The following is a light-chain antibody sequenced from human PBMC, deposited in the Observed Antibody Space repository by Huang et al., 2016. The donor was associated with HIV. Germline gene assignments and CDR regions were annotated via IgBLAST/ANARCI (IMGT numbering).Light chain of an antibody. V-gene: IGKV3-11*01. J-gene: IGKJ5*01. CDR3: QQRSNWPGIT. CDR1: QSVSSY. Sequence: EIVLTQSPATLSLSPGERATLSCRASQSVSSYLAWYQQKPGQAPRLRIYDASNRATGIPARCSGSGSGTDVTLTISSLEPEDSAVYYCQQRSNWPGITFGQGTRLEIK. CDR2: DAS.